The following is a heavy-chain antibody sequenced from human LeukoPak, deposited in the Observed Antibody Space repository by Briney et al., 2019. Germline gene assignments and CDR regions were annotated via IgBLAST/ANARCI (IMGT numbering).Heavy chain of an antibody. J-gene: IGHJ4*02. D-gene: IGHD6-19*01. CDR3: ARTIAVAGFDY. Sequence: PGGSLRLSCAASGFTFSSYSMNWVRQAPGKGLEWVSYISSSSSTIYYADSVKGRFTISRDNAKNSLYLQMSSLRDEDTAVYYCARTIAVAGFDYWGQGTLVTVSS. CDR2: ISSSSSTI. CDR1: GFTFSSYS. V-gene: IGHV3-48*02.